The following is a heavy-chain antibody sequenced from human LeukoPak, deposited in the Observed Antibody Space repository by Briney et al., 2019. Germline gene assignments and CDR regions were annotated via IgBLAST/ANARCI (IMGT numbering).Heavy chain of an antibody. CDR1: GGTFSSYA. D-gene: IGHD2-2*01. CDR2: IIPIFDTA. V-gene: IGHV1-69*13. CDR3: ARDQYCSSTSCPLYYYYGMDV. J-gene: IGHJ6*02. Sequence: SVKVSCKASGGTFSSYAISWVRQAPGQGLEWMGGIIPIFDTANYAQKFQGRVTITADESTSTAYMELSSLRSEDTAVYYCARDQYCSSTSCPLYYYYGMDVWGQGTTVTVSS.